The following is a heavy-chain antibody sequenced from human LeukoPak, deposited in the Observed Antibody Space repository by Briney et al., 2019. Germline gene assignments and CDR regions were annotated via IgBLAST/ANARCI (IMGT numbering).Heavy chain of an antibody. CDR3: ARVNDRYMGSDHLDY. Sequence: PGGSLRLSCAASGFTFSSYGMSWVRQAPGKGLEWVSAISGSGGSTYYADSVKGRFTISRDNSKNTLYLQMNSLKSEDTAVYYCARVNDRYMGSDHLDYWGQGTLVTVSS. CDR2: ISGSGGST. J-gene: IGHJ4*02. D-gene: IGHD1-1*01. V-gene: IGHV3-23*01. CDR1: GFTFSSYG.